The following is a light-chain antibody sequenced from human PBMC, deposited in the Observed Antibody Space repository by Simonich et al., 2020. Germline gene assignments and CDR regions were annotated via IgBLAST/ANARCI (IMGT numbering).Light chain of an antibody. V-gene: IGLV1-47*01. CDR3: AAWDDSRSGPV. Sequence: QSVLTQPPSASGTPGQRVTISCSGSSSNIGSNYVYWYQQLPGTAPKLLIYRNNPRPSGVPDRFSGSKSGTSASLAISGLRSEDEADYYCAAWDDSRSGPVFGGGTKLTVL. CDR1: SSNIGSNY. J-gene: IGLJ2*01. CDR2: RNN.